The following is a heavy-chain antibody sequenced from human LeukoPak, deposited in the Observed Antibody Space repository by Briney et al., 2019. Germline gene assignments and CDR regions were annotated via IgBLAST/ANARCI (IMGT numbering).Heavy chain of an antibody. CDR2: IIPIFGTA. CDR1: GGTLSSYA. V-gene: IGHV1-69*13. J-gene: IGHJ3*02. CDR3: ARDYGGNSDAFDI. Sequence: ASVKVSCRASGGTLSSYAISWVRQAPGQGPEWMGGIIPIFGTAHYAHKFPSRVTHTPGQSPSTAYMELSSRRSEDTAVYYCARDYGGNSDAFDIWGQGTMVTVSS. D-gene: IGHD4-23*01.